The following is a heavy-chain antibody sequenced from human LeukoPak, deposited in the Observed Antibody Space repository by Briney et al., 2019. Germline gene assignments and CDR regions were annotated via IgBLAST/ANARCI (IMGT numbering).Heavy chain of an antibody. CDR1: GFTFNTYD. Sequence: GGSLRLSCAASGFTFNTYDMNWVRQAPGKGLEWLSFIHKSSSPIYYADSVEGRFTISRDNAKNSLYLQMNSLRDADTAVYYCVRDRSGGSFDYWGQGTLVTVSS. D-gene: IGHD4-23*01. CDR3: VRDRSGGSFDY. CDR2: IHKSSSPI. V-gene: IGHV3-48*02. J-gene: IGHJ4*02.